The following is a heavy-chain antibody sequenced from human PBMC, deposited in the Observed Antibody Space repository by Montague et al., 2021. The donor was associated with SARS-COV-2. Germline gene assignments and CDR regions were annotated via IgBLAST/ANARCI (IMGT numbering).Heavy chain of an antibody. Sequence: SETLSLTCTASGGSINNSYWSWIRQPPGKGLEWIGYIYYRGSTNYNPSLGTRVIISVDPAKNQFFLQMSSVTAADTAVYYCARGDGWNWFDPWGQGTLVIVSS. CDR1: GGSINNSY. V-gene: IGHV4-59*12. CDR3: ARGDGWNWFDP. J-gene: IGHJ5*02. D-gene: IGHD5-24*01. CDR2: IYYRGST.